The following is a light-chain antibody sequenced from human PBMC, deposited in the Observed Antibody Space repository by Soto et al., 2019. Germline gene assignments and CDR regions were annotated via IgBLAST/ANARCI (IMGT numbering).Light chain of an antibody. J-gene: IGLJ2*01. CDR3: QSYDSSLSGHVV. CDR2: GNS. Sequence: QLVLTQPPSVSGAPGQRVTISCTGTSSNIGAGYDVHWYQQFPGTAPKLLIFGNSNRPSGVPDRFSGSKSGTSASLAITGLQAEDEANYYCQSYDSSLSGHVVFGGGTKLTVL. V-gene: IGLV1-40*01. CDR1: SSNIGAGYD.